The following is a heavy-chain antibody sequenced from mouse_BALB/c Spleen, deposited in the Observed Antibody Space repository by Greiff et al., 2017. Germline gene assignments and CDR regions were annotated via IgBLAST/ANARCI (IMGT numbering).Heavy chain of an antibody. V-gene: IGHV5-17*02. CDR1: GFTFSSFG. J-gene: IGHJ3*01. CDR2: ISSGSSTI. Sequence: EVQGVESGGGLVQPGGSRKLSCAASGFTFSSFGMHWVRQAPEKGLEWVAYISSGSSTIYYADTVKGRFTISRDNPKNTLFLQMTSLRSEDTAMYYCARSHDYDGTWFAYWGQGTLVTVSA. D-gene: IGHD2-4*01. CDR3: ARSHDYDGTWFAY.